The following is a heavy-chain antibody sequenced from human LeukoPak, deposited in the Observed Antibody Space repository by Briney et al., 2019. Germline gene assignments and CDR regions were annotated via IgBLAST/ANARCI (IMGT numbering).Heavy chain of an antibody. Sequence: GRSLRLSCAASGFTFSNYGMHWVRQAPGKALEWVAVISYDGSNKYYPDSVKGRFTISRDNSKNTVYVQMNSLRAEDTAVYYCAKEEFYYGSGSAQDAFDMWGQGTMVIVSS. CDR1: GFTFSNYG. CDR2: ISYDGSNK. CDR3: AKEEFYYGSGSAQDAFDM. V-gene: IGHV3-30*18. J-gene: IGHJ3*02. D-gene: IGHD3-10*01.